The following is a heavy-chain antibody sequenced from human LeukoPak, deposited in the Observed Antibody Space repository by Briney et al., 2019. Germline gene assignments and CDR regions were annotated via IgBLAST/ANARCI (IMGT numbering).Heavy chain of an antibody. Sequence: GGSLRLSCTASGFTFTSYWMTWVRQAPGRELEWVASIKEDGSEKQYMESVRGRFTISRDNAKNSLYLQMSSLTAEDTAVYYCVGNVEFWGQGTLVSVSS. V-gene: IGHV3-7*02. CDR2: IKEDGSEK. CDR1: GFTFTSYW. CDR3: VGNVEF. J-gene: IGHJ4*02.